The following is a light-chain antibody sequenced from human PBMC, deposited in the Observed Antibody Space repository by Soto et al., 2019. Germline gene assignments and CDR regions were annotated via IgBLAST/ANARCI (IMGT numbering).Light chain of an antibody. CDR1: SSDVGGYSF. J-gene: IGLJ2*01. V-gene: IGLV2-14*01. CDR2: DVS. Sequence: QSALTQNASVSGSPGQSITISCTGTSSDVGGYSFVSWYQQHPGKAPQIMIYDVSNRPSGVSNRFSGSKSGNTASLTISGLPAEDEADYYCSSYTSSSTLVVFGGGTKLTVL. CDR3: SSYTSSSTLVV.